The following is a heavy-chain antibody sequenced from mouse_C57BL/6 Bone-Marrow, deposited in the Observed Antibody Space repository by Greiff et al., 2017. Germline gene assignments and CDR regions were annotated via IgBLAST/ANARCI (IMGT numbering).Heavy chain of an antibody. CDR3: ARDRRNYYGSSRDY. CDR2: ISDGGSYT. CDR1: GFTFSSYA. D-gene: IGHD1-1*01. J-gene: IGHJ2*01. Sequence: EVHLVESGGGLVKPGGSLKLSCAASGFTFSSYAMSWVRQTPETRLEWVATISDGGSYTYYPDNVKGRFTISRDNAKNNLYLQMSHLKSEDTAMYYCARDRRNYYGSSRDYWGQGTTLTVSS. V-gene: IGHV5-4*01.